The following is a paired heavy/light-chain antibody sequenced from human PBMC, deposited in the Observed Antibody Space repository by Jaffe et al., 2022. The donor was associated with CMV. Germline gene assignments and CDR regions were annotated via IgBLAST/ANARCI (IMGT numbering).Light chain of an antibody. J-gene: IGKJ4*01. CDR1: QSIGTW. V-gene: IGKV1-5*03. Sequence: DIQMTQSPSTLSASVGDRVTITCRASQSIGTWLAWYQQKPGKAPKLLIFKASNLEGGVPSRFSGSGSGTEFTLTISSLQPDDFASYYCQQYKTYLTFGGGTKVEIK. CDR2: KAS. CDR3: QQYKTYLT.
Heavy chain of an antibody. CDR3: ARAKYSSGWPLLY. Sequence: QVQLVESGGGLVKPGGSLRLSCAASGFIFSDYYMSWIRQAPGKGLEWISDISGRSSYINYADSVKGRFTISRDNAKNSLYLQINSLRAEDTAVYYCARAKYSSGWPLLYWGQGTLVTVSS. CDR2: ISGRSSYI. D-gene: IGHD6-19*01. CDR1: GFIFSDYY. V-gene: IGHV3-11*06. J-gene: IGHJ4*02.